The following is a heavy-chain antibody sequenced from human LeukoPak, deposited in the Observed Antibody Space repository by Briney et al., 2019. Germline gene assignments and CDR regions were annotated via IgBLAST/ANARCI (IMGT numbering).Heavy chain of an antibody. D-gene: IGHD4-17*01. CDR2: INQGSSDI. Sequence: PGGSLRLSCATSGFTFSGYWMTWVRQPPGKGLEWVANINQGSSDISYVGSVRGRFTISRDNAKNSLYLQMNSLRAEDTAVYYCARDPGGGFSDYGDYGVEDYWGQGTLVTVSS. CDR3: ARDPGGGFSDYGDYGVEDY. V-gene: IGHV3-7*01. J-gene: IGHJ4*02. CDR1: GFTFSGYW.